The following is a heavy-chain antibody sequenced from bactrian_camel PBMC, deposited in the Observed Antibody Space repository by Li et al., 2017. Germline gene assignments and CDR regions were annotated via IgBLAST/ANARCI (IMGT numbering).Heavy chain of an antibody. CDR1: GDPGCKYD. Sequence: VQAGGSLRLSCTRSGDPGCKYDMSWYRRSAPGEDRKFVAGIENSGTTAYADSVKGRFIITRDKAKDLVYLQMNALQPEDTGMYYCAADQLYGTCRDVLDFPARGQGTQVTVS. V-gene: IGHV3-3*01. CDR2: IENSGTT. D-gene: IGHD6*01. J-gene: IGHJ4*01. CDR3: AADQLYGTCRDVLDFPA.